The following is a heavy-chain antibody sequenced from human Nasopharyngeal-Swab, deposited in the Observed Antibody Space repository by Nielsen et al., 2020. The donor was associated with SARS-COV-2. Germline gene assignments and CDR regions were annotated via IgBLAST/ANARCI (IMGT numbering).Heavy chain of an antibody. CDR2: INGDGNSP. Sequence: GGSLRLSCTASGFTFDDYAMHWVRQAPGKGLEWVSLINGDGNSPYYGDSVKGRFTISRDNSKNSLYLQMNSLRTEDTALYYCAKDMAAVGATDYWGQGTLVTVSS. V-gene: IGHV3-43*02. J-gene: IGHJ4*02. CDR1: GFTFDDYA. D-gene: IGHD1-26*01. CDR3: AKDMAAVGATDY.